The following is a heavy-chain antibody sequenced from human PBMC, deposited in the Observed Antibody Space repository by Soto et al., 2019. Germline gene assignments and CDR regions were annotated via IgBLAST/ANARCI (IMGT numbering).Heavy chain of an antibody. J-gene: IGHJ4*02. V-gene: IGHV3-23*01. CDR3: ARSLFLASTDAEPLDY. CDR2: ISGGGNDA. CDR1: RFTFSSYA. D-gene: IGHD3-3*02. Sequence: EVQLLESGGGLVQPGGSLVLSCAASRFTFSSYAMSGVRQAPGKGLEWVSSISGGGNDAYYADSVKGRFTISRDNSQNTLYLQMSSLRADDTAVYYCARSLFLASTDAEPLDYWGQGARVTVSS.